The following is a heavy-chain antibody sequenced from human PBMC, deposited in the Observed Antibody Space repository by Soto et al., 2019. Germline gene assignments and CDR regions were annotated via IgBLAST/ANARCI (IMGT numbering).Heavy chain of an antibody. J-gene: IGHJ6*02. D-gene: IGHD6-13*01. Sequence: QVQLVQSGAEVKKPGASVKVSCKASGYTFTSYYIHWVRQAPGQGLEWMGMINPSGGSTDYAQNFQRRVTMTRDPSTSTVYMELSSLRSDDTAGYYCAKDRGRATAGEYYYYGMDVWGQGNTVTVSS. V-gene: IGHV1-46*01. CDR3: AKDRGRATAGEYYYYGMDV. CDR2: INPSGGST. CDR1: GYTFTSYY.